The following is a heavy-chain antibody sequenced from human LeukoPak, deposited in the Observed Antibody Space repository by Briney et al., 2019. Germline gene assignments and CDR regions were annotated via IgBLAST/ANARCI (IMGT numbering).Heavy chain of an antibody. CDR2: INHSGST. CDR3: ARTKQRYFDL. J-gene: IGHJ2*01. Sequence: SETLSLTCAVYGGSFSGYYWSWIRQPPGKGLEWIGEINHSGSTNYNPSLKSRVSISVDTSKNQFSLKLSSVTAADTAVYYCARTKQRYFDLWGRGTLVTVSS. CDR1: GGSFSGYY. V-gene: IGHV4-34*01. D-gene: IGHD6-13*01.